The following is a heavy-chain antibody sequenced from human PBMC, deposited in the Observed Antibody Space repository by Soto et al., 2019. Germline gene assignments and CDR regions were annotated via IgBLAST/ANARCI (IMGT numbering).Heavy chain of an antibody. CDR2: ISSSSYI. CDR3: ARDPAYSSSWSDYYYYGMDV. J-gene: IGHJ6*02. CDR1: GFTFSSCS. V-gene: IGHV3-21*01. D-gene: IGHD6-13*01. Sequence: PGGSLRLSCAASGFTFSSCSMNWVRQAPGKGLEWVSSISSSSYIYYADSVKGRFTISRGNAKNSLYLQMNSLRAEDTAVYYCARDPAYSSSWSDYYYYGMDVWGQGTTVTVSS.